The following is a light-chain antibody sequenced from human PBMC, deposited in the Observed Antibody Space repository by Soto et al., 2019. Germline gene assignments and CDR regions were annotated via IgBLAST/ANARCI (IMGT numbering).Light chain of an antibody. CDR3: QQYGGLPRT. V-gene: IGKV3-20*01. CDR2: DAS. J-gene: IGKJ1*01. CDR1: QSVSSSS. Sequence: EIVLTQSPGTLSLSPVERATSPSSPSQSVSSSSLAWYQQKRGQAPRLLIHDASSRATGIPDRFSGSGSGTDFTLTISRLEPEDFAVYYCQQYGGLPRTFGQGTKVDIK.